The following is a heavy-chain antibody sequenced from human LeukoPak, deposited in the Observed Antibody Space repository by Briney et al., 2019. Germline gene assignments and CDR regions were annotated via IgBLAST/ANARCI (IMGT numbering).Heavy chain of an antibody. CDR3: AKSDYSKPGSYYMDV. V-gene: IGHV1-18*01. CDR1: GYTFTSYG. Sequence: ASVKVSCKASGYTFTSYGISWMRQAPGQGLEWMGWISAYNGNTNYAQKLQGRVTMTTDTSTSTAYMELRSLRSDDTAVYYCAKSDYSKPGSYYMDVWGKRTTVTVSS. CDR2: ISAYNGNT. J-gene: IGHJ6*03. D-gene: IGHD4-11*01.